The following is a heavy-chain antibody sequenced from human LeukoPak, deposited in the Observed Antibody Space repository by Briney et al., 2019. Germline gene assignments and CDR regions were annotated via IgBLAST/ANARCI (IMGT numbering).Heavy chain of an antibody. D-gene: IGHD6-19*01. CDR2: INWNGGST. Sequence: GGSLRLPCAASGFTFDDFGMSWVRQAPGKGLEWVSGINWNGGSTGYADSVKGRFTISRDNSKNTLYLQMSSLRAEDTAVYYCAKDFKSSGWYVLPYFDYWGQGTLVTVSS. J-gene: IGHJ4*02. CDR1: GFTFDDFG. CDR3: AKDFKSSGWYVLPYFDY. V-gene: IGHV3-20*04.